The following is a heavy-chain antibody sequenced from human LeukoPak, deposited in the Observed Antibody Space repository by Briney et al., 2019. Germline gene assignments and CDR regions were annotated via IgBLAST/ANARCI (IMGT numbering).Heavy chain of an antibody. Sequence: PGGSLTLSCAVSGLTFSNYAMGWVRQAPGKGLEWVSLISGSGGDTFFADSVKGRFTISRDNSKDTLYLQTDRPRAEDTSIYFCAPEVRGSAWSLDDWGEGTLVIVSS. V-gene: IGHV3-23*01. CDR1: GLTFSNYA. D-gene: IGHD6-13*01. CDR3: APEVRGSAWSLDD. J-gene: IGHJ4*02. CDR2: ISGSGGDT.